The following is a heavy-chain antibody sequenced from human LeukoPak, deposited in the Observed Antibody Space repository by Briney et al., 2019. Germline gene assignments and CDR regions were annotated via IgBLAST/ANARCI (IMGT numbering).Heavy chain of an antibody. D-gene: IGHD3-16*01. CDR2: FYNSGRS. CDR3: TRGAGWLIDY. V-gene: IGHV4-59*01. Sequence: SETLSFTCTVSVDSISDYYRGWIRQTPGKGLEWIGYFYNSGRSTYNPSLKSRVTISADTSKNHFSLKLNSVTTADTAVYYCTRGAGWLIDYWGQGILVTVSS. J-gene: IGHJ4*02. CDR1: VDSISDYY.